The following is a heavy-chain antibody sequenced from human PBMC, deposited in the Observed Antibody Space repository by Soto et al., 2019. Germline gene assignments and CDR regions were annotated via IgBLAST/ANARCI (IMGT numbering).Heavy chain of an antibody. CDR2: TYYRSKWYN. CDR3: ARGGYSSSWYSSYYYYGMDV. J-gene: IGHJ6*02. Sequence: SQTLSLTCAISGDSVSSNSAAWNWIRQSPSRGLEWLGRTYYRSKWYNDYAVSVKSRITINPDTSKNQFSLQLNSVTPEDTAVYYCARGGYSSSWYSSYYYYGMDVWGQGTTVTVSS. CDR1: GDSVSSNSAA. D-gene: IGHD6-13*01. V-gene: IGHV6-1*01.